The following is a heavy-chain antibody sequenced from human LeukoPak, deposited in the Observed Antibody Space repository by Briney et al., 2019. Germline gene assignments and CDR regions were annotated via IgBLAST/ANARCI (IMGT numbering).Heavy chain of an antibody. CDR1: GFTFSNYA. CDR3: AKAPTYFYGSGSFSHYFDY. CDR2: ISNSGGST. V-gene: IGHV3-23*01. Sequence: PGGSLRLSCAASGFTFSNYAMTWVRQAPGKGLEWVSSISNSGGSTYYADSVKGRFTISGDNSKNTLFLQMNSLRADDTAVYYCAKAPTYFYGSGSFSHYFDYWGQGTLVTASS. D-gene: IGHD3-10*01. J-gene: IGHJ4*02.